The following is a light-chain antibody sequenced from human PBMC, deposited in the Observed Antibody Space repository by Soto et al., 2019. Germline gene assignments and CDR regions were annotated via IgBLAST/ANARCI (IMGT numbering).Light chain of an antibody. V-gene: IGLV3-1*01. J-gene: IGLJ2*01. Sequence: SYELTQPPSVSVSPGQTASITCSGDKLGTKYACWYQQKPGQSPVLVIYQDTKRPSGIPERIAGSNSGNTATLTISGTQAMDEADYYSQAWDRSTVVFGGGTKLTVL. CDR3: QAWDRSTVV. CDR2: QDT. CDR1: KLGTKY.